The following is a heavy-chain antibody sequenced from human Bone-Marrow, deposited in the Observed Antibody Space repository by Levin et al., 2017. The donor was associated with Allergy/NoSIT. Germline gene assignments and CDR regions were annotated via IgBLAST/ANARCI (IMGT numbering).Heavy chain of an antibody. V-gene: IGHV4-59*01. J-gene: IGHJ6*02. CDR2: IYNGGST. D-gene: IGHD3-3*02. CDR1: GGSIGLSY. Sequence: GSLRLSCTVSGGSIGLSYWSWIRQSPGKTLEWIGYIYNGGSTGYNPSLNSRVTISLDTSKKQIALKVTSVTAADTAVYYCASHFSEVGGAYYYGMNGWGQGTTVTVSS. CDR3: ASHFSEVGGAYYYGMNG.